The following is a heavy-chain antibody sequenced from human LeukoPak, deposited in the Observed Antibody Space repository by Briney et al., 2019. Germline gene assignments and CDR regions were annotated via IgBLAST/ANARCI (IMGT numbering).Heavy chain of an antibody. CDR1: GVILRTYW. D-gene: IGHD6-13*01. J-gene: IGHJ4*02. Sequence: GESLKISCHTSGVILRTYWIAWVRQKPGKGLEWMGIVDPTDPDVAYSPSFQGHVTMSTDTSISTVYLQWSSLEASDTAVYFCARRARYLSSFPLDFWGQGTLVTVSS. CDR3: ARRARYLSSFPLDF. V-gene: IGHV5-10-1*01. CDR2: VDPTDPDV.